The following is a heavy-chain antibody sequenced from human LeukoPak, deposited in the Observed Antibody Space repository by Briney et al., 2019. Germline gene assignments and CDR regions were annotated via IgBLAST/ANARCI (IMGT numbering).Heavy chain of an antibody. V-gene: IGHV3-7*03. CDR3: ARVRGSYAFDY. CDR1: GFIFKKYW. D-gene: IGHD1-26*01. J-gene: IGHJ4*02. Sequence: GSLRLSCAASGFIFKKYWMNWVRQVPGKGLECLANIKEDGSESYYADSVKGRFTISRDNPKNLLFLQINSLRVEDTAVYYCARVRGSYAFDYWGQGTLVTVSS. CDR2: IKEDGSES.